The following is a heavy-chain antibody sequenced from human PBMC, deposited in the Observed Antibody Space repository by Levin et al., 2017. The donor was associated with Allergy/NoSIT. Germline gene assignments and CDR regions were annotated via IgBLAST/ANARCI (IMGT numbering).Heavy chain of an antibody. Sequence: GGSLRLSCAASGFTFSNYSMNWVRQAPGKGLEWVSSISGSSSYIYYADSLKGRFTISRDNAKNSLYLQMNSLRAEDTAVYYCARDYYGSGSYYKKGPDYWGQGTLVTVSS. J-gene: IGHJ4*02. CDR1: GFTFSNYS. V-gene: IGHV3-21*01. CDR3: ARDYYGSGSYYKKGPDY. CDR2: ISGSSSYI. D-gene: IGHD3-10*01.